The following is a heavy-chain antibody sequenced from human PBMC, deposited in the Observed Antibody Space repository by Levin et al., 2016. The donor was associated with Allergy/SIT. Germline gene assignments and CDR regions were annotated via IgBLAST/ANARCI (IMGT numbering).Heavy chain of an antibody. CDR3: ARGEVGATAL. V-gene: IGHV3-30-3*01. Sequence: GGSLRLSCAASGFTFSSYAMHWVRQAPGKGLEWVAVISYDGSNKYYADSVKGRFTISRDNSKNTLYLQMNSLRAEDTAVYYCARGEVGATALWGQGTLVTVSS. CDR1: GFTFSSYA. CDR2: ISYDGSNK. J-gene: IGHJ4*02. D-gene: IGHD1-26*01.